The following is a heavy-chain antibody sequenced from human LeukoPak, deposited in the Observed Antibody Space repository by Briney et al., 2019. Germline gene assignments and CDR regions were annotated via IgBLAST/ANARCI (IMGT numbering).Heavy chain of an antibody. J-gene: IGHJ4*02. CDR1: GGTFSSYA. D-gene: IGHD5-18*01. V-gene: IGHV1-69*05. CDR2: IIPIFGTA. Sequence: ASVKVSCKASGGTFSSYAISWVRQGPGQGLEWMGGIIPIFGTANYAQKFQGRVTITTDESTSTAYMELSSLRSEDTAVYYCARSGNGYSYGYSLDYWGQGTLVTVSS. CDR3: ARSGNGYSYGYSLDY.